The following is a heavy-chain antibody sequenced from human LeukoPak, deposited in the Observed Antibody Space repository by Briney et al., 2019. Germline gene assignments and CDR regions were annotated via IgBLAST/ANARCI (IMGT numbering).Heavy chain of an antibody. CDR1: GGSISSYY. J-gene: IGHJ6*02. Sequence: SETLSLTCTVSGGSISSYYWSWIRQPAGKGLEWIGRIYTSGSTNYNPSLKSRVTISVDTSKNQFSLKLSSVTAADTAVYYCASSIADYGDYVGMDVWGQGTTVTVSS. CDR3: ASSIADYGDYVGMDV. CDR2: IYTSGST. D-gene: IGHD4-17*01. V-gene: IGHV4-4*07.